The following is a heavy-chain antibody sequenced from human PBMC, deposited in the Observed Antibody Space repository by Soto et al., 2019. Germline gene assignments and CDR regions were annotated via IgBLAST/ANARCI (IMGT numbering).Heavy chain of an antibody. V-gene: IGHV4-59*02. J-gene: IGHJ6*02. CDR2: IYYSGST. CDR1: GGSVTSYY. D-gene: IGHD3-10*01. Sequence: PSLTCTVSGGSVTSYYWSCIRQPPGKALEWIGTIYYSGSTNYNPSLKSRVSISVDTSKNQFSLKVGSVTAADTAVYFCARALYGSGVLDVWGQGTTVTVSS. CDR3: ARALYGSGVLDV.